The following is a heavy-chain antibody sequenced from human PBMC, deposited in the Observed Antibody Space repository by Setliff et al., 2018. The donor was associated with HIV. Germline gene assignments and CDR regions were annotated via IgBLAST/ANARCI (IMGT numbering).Heavy chain of an antibody. J-gene: IGHJ4*02. CDR2: IPYSGST. V-gene: IGHV4-39*07. D-gene: IGHD1-26*01. Sequence: PSETLSLTCTVSGGSISSSSYYWGWIRQPPGKGLEWIVSIPYSGSTYYNPSLKSRVSLSVDTSKNQFSLNLSSVTTADTAVYYCARSSVGTPEYYFDYWGQGTLVTVSS. CDR1: GGSISSSSYY. CDR3: ARSSVGTPEYYFDY.